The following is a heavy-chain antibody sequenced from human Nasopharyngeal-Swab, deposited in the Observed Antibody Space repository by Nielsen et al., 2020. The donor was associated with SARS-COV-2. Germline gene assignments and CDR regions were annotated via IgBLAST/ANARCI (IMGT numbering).Heavy chain of an antibody. J-gene: IGHJ6*03. CDR2: IIPIFGTA. CDR1: GGTFSSYA. V-gene: IGHV1-69*06. CDR3: AREESIRGYSGYDPYYMDV. D-gene: IGHD5-12*01. Sequence: SVKVSCKASGGTFSSYAISWERQAPGQGLEWMGGIIPIFGTANCAQKFQGRVTITADKSTSTAYMELSSLRSEDTAVYYCAREESIRGYSGYDPYYMDVWGKGTTVTVSS.